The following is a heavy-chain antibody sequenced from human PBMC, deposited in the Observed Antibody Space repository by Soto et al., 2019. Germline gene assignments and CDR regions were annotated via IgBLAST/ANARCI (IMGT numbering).Heavy chain of an antibody. Sequence: PSETLSLTCTVSGGSISSYYWSWIRQPPGKGLEWIGYIYYSGSTNYNPSLKSRVTISVDTSKNQFSLKLSSVTAADTAVYYCARGQYYDFWSGYYEENSKFDYWGQGTLVTVSS. CDR1: GGSISSYY. CDR3: ARGQYYDFWSGYYEENSKFDY. V-gene: IGHV4-59*08. CDR2: IYYSGST. D-gene: IGHD3-3*01. J-gene: IGHJ4*02.